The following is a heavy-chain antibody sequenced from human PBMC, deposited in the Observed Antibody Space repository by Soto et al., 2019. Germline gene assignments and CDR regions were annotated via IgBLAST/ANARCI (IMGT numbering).Heavy chain of an antibody. Sequence: GASVKVSCKASGYTFTSYGISWVRQDPGQGLEWMGWISAYNGNTNYAQKLQGRVTMTTDTSTSTAYMELRSLRSDDTAVYYCERESVETIVGGHYYGMDGWGQGTTVTVSS. D-gene: IGHD3-3*01. CDR2: ISAYNGNT. CDR1: GYTFTSYG. CDR3: ERESVETIVGGHYYGMDG. V-gene: IGHV1-18*04. J-gene: IGHJ6*02.